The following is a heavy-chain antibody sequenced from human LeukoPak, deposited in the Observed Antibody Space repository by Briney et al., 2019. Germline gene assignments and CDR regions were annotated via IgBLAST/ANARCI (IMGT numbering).Heavy chain of an antibody. V-gene: IGHV3-23*01. CDR1: GFTFSSYA. J-gene: IGHJ4*02. Sequence: GGSLRLSCAASGFTFSSYAMSWVRQAPGKGLGWVSAISGSGGSTYYADSVKGRFTISRDNSKNTLYLQMNSLRAEDTAVYYCAKDLDYYDSSGYDYFDYWGQGTLVTVSS. CDR2: ISGSGGST. CDR3: AKDLDYYDSSGYDYFDY. D-gene: IGHD3-22*01.